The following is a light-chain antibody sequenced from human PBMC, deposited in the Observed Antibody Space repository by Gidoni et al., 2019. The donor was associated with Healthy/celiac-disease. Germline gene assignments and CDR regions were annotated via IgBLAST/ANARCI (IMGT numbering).Light chain of an antibody. J-gene: IGKJ2*01. CDR2: AAS. CDR3: QQRYSTPRVT. V-gene: IGKV1-39*01. CDR1: QSISSY. Sequence: DIQMTKSPSSLSASVGDRVTTTCRASQSISSYLTWYQQKPGEAPKPLIYAASSLQSGVPSRFSGSGSGTDFTLTISSLQPEDFAAYYCQQRYSTPRVTFGQXTKLEIK.